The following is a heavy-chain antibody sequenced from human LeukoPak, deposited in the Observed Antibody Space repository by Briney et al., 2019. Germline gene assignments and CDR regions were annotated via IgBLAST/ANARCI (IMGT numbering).Heavy chain of an antibody. CDR3: IKDMGFDLLKDAFDV. CDR2: ISWDSGNM. CDR1: GFSLDDYA. V-gene: IGHV3-9*01. J-gene: IGHJ3*01. Sequence: PGRSLRLSCAVAGFSLDDYAMHWVRHPPGKGLEWVSSISWDSGNMAYADSVKGRFTISRDNAKNSLFLQMNSLRAEDTALYYCIKDMGFDLLKDAFDVWGQGTMVTVSS. D-gene: IGHD1-26*01.